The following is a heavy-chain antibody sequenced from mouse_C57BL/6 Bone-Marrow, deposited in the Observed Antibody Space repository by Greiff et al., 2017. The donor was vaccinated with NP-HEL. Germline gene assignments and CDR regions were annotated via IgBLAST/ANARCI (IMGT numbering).Heavy chain of an antibody. CDR3: ARWGDYDVGAMDY. CDR2: IHPYSGST. J-gene: IGHJ4*01. CDR1: GYTFTSYW. V-gene: IGHV1-64*01. Sequence: QVQLQQPGAELVKPGASVKLSCKASGYTFTSYWMHWVKQRPGQGLEWIGMIHPYSGSTNYNEKFKSKATLTVDKSSSTAYMQLSSLTSEDSAVYYCARWGDYDVGAMDYWGQGTSVTVSS. D-gene: IGHD2-4*01.